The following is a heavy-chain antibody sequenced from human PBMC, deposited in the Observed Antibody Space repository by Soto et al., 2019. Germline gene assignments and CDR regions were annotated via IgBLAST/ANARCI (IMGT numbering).Heavy chain of an antibody. Sequence: QVQLVQSGAEVKKPGSSVKVSCKASGGTFSSYAISWVRQAPGQGLEWMGGIIPIFGTANYAQKFQGRVTITADESTSTADMELSSLRSEDTAVYYCASHDSSGYYPVSAYGMDVWGQGTTVTVSS. CDR2: IIPIFGTA. CDR1: GGTFSSYA. D-gene: IGHD3-22*01. J-gene: IGHJ6*02. V-gene: IGHV1-69*01. CDR3: ASHDSSGYYPVSAYGMDV.